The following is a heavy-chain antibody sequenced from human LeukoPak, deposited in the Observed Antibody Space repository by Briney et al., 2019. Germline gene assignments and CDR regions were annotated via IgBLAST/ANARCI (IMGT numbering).Heavy chain of an antibody. CDR3: ARSEGERRYFDWLLSGVGVYNWYDP. Sequence: SETLSLTCTVSGGSISSYYWSWIRQPPGKGLEWIGYIYYSGSTSYNPSLKSRVTISVDTSKNQFSLKLSSVTAADTAVYYCARSEGERRYFDWLLSGVGVYNWYDPWGQGTLVNVSS. D-gene: IGHD3-9*01. CDR2: IYYSGST. J-gene: IGHJ5*02. CDR1: GGSISSYY. V-gene: IGHV4-59*01.